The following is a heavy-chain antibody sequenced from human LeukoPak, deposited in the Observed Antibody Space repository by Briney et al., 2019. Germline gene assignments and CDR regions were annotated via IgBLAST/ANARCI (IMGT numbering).Heavy chain of an antibody. CDR2: IYTSGST. CDR1: GGSISSYY. CDR3: ARGGFWGNYYYMDV. Sequence: PSETLSLTCTVSGGSISSYYWSWIRQPAGKGLEWIGRIYTSGSTNYTPSLKSRVTMSVDTSKNQFSLKLSSVTAADTAVYYCARGGFWGNYYYMDVWGKGTTVTVSS. D-gene: IGHD7-27*01. V-gene: IGHV4-4*07. J-gene: IGHJ6*03.